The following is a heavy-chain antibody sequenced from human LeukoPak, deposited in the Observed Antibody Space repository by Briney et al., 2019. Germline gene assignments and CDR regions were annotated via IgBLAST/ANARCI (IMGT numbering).Heavy chain of an antibody. V-gene: IGHV4-31*03. J-gene: IGHJ4*02. CDR3: ARDSPRYTAIDYFDY. CDR1: GGSISSGGYY. CDR2: IYYGGST. D-gene: IGHD5-18*01. Sequence: SETLSLTCTVSGGSISSGGYYWSWIRQHPGKGLEWIGYIYYGGSTYYNPSLKSRVTISVDTSKNQFSLKLSSVTAADTAVYYCARDSPRYTAIDYFDYWGQGTLVTVSS.